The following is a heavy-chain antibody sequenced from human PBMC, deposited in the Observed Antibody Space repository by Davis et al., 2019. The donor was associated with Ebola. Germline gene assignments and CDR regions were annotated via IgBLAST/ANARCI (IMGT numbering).Heavy chain of an antibody. V-gene: IGHV3-7*01. Sequence: GGSLRLSCPASGFTSSSSWMSWVRQAPGKGLEWVANIKQDGSEKYYVDSVKGRFTVSRDNAKNSLYLQMNSLRAEDKAVYYCARALGGEDDWGQGTLVTVSS. CDR1: GFTSSSSW. CDR3: ARALGGEDD. J-gene: IGHJ4*02. D-gene: IGHD3-16*01. CDR2: IKQDGSEK.